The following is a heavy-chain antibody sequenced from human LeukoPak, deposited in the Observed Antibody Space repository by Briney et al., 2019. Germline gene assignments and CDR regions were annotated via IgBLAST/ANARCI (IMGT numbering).Heavy chain of an antibody. CDR2: ISYDGSNK. V-gene: IGHV3-30*04. Sequence: GGSPRLSCAASGFTFSSYAMHWVRQAPGKGLEWVAVISYDGSNKYYADSVKGRFTISRDNSKNTLYLQMNSLRAEDTAVYYCARDLGLLWFGELLGWGQGTLVTVSS. J-gene: IGHJ4*02. D-gene: IGHD3-10*01. CDR1: GFTFSSYA. CDR3: ARDLGLLWFGELLG.